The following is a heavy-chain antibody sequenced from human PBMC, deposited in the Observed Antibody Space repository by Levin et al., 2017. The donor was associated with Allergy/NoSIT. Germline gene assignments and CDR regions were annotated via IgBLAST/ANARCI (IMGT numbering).Heavy chain of an antibody. V-gene: IGHV2-5*02. D-gene: IGHD1-26*01. Sequence: SGPTLVKPTQTLTLTCTFSGFSLSTSGVGVGWIRQPPGKALEWLALIYWDDDKRYSPSLKSRLTVTKDTSKNQVVLTMTNMDPVDTATYYCAHRPGSWLGTPYYFDYWGQGTLVTVSS. CDR1: GFSLSTSGVG. J-gene: IGHJ4*02. CDR2: IYWDDDK. CDR3: AHRPGSWLGTPYYFDY.